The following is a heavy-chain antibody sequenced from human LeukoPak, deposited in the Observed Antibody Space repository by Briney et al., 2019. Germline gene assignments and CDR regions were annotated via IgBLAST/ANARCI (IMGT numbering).Heavy chain of an antibody. D-gene: IGHD3-22*01. V-gene: IGHV3-53*01. CDR2: IYSGGST. CDR1: GFTVGSNY. CDR3: ARDTYDGLFDY. Sequence: GGSLRLSCAASGFTVGSNYMSWVRQAPGKGLEWVSVIYSGGSTYYADSVKGRFTISRDNSKNTLYLQMNSLRAEDTAVYYCARDTYDGLFDYWGQGTLVTVSS. J-gene: IGHJ4*02.